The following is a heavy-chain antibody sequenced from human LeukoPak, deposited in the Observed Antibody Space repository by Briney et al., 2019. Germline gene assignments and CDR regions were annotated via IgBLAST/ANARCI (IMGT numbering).Heavy chain of an antibody. V-gene: IGHV4-34*01. CDR2: INHSGST. J-gene: IGHJ6*03. D-gene: IGHD1-14*01. CDR3: ARGKTKKPGPNYYYYYMDV. CDR1: GGSFSGYY. Sequence: SETLSLTCAVYGGSFSGYYWSWIRQPPGKWLEWIGEINHSGSTNYNPSLKSRVTISVDTSKNQFSLKLSSVTAADTAVYYCARGKTKKPGPNYYYYYMDVWGKGTTVTVSS.